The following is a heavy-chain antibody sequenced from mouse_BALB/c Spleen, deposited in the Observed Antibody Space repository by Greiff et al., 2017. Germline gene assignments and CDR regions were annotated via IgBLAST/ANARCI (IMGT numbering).Heavy chain of an antibody. CDR1: GFTFSSYT. J-gene: IGHJ2*01. CDR2: ISSGGSYT. V-gene: IGHV5-6-4*01. CDR3: TRAITTVVATPFDY. Sequence: EVQLQESGGGLVKPGGSLKLSCAASGFTFSSYTMSWVRQTPEKRLEWVATISSGGSYTYYPDSVKGRFTISRDNAKNTLYLQMSSLKSEDTAMYYCTRAITTVVATPFDYWGQGTTLTVSS. D-gene: IGHD1-1*01.